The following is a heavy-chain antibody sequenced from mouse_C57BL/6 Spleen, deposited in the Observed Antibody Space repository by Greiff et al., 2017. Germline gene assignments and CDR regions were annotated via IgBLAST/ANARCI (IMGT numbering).Heavy chain of an antibody. CDR3: ATYDGGLFAY. Sequence: VQLQESGPGLVQPSQSLSITCTVSGFSLTSYGVHWVRQSPGKGLEWLGVIWRGGSTDYNAAVMSRLSITKDNSKSQVFFKMNSLQADDTAIYYCATYDGGLFAYWGQGTLVTVSA. V-gene: IGHV2-5*01. J-gene: IGHJ3*01. CDR1: GFSLTSYG. D-gene: IGHD2-3*01. CDR2: IWRGGST.